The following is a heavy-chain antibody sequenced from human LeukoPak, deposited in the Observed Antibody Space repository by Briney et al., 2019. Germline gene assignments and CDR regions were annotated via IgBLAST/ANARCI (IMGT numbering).Heavy chain of an antibody. D-gene: IGHD5-18*01. CDR3: ASSGYSYGTRPFDY. J-gene: IGHJ4*02. Sequence: SETLSLTCTVSGGSISSSSYYWGWIRQPPGTGLEWIGSIYYSGSTYYNPSLKSRVTISVDTSKNQFSLKLSSVTAADTAVYYCASSGYSYGTRPFDYWGQGTLVTVSS. V-gene: IGHV4-39*07. CDR2: IYYSGST. CDR1: GGSISSSSYY.